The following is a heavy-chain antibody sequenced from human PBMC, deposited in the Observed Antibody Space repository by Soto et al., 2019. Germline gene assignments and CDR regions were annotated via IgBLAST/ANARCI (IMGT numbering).Heavy chain of an antibody. J-gene: IGHJ2*01. CDR1: GYTFTSYA. CDR3: ARSNWKSWYFDP. D-gene: IGHD1-1*01. V-gene: IGHV1-3*01. CDR2: INAGNGNT. Sequence: ASVKVSCKASGYTFTSYAMHWVRQAPGQRLEWMGWINAGNGNTKYSQKFQGRVTITRDTSASTAYMELSSLRSEDTAVYYCARSNWKSWYFDPWGRGTLVTVSS.